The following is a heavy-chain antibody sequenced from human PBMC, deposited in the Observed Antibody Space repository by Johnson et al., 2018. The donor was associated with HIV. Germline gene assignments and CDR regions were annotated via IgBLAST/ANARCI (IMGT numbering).Heavy chain of an antibody. CDR3: AKDKDAFDI. CDR1: GFTFSSYG. J-gene: IGHJ3*02. Sequence: QVHLVESGGGVVQPGRSLRLSCAASGFTFSSYGMHWVRQAPGKGLEWVAVIWYDGSNKYYADSVKGRFTISRDNSKNTLYLQMNSLRAEDTAVYYCAKDKDAFDIWGQGTMVTVSS. V-gene: IGHV3-33*06. CDR2: IWYDGSNK.